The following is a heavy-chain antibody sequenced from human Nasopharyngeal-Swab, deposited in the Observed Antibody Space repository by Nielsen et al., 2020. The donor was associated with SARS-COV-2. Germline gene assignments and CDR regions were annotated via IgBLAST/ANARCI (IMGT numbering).Heavy chain of an antibody. CDR3: ARFVTTSYYYYGMDV. V-gene: IGHV1-18*01. CDR1: SYTFTSYG. J-gene: IGHJ6*02. D-gene: IGHD3-22*01. Sequence: ASVKVSCKASSYTFTSYGISWVRQAPGQGLEWMGWISAYNGNTNYAQKLQGRVTMTTDTSTSTAYMELRSLRSDDTAVYYCARFVTTSYYYYGMDVWGQGTTVTVSS. CDR2: ISAYNGNT.